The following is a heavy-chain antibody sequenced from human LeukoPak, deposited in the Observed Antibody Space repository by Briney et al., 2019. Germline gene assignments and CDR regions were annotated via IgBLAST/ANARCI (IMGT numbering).Heavy chain of an antibody. CDR1: GFTFSSYW. Sequence: GGSLRLSCAASGFTFSSYWMHWVRQVPGKGLMWVSRIKTDGSSTSYADSVKGRFTISRDNAKNTLYLQMNSLRVEDTAVYYCARDFMYSISCAGCWGQGTLVPVSS. CDR2: IKTDGSST. V-gene: IGHV3-74*01. J-gene: IGHJ4*02. D-gene: IGHD6-13*01. CDR3: ARDFMYSISCAGC.